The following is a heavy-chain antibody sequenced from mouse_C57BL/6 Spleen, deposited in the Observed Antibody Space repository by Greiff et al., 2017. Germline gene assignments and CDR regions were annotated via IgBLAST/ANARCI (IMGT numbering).Heavy chain of an antibody. J-gene: IGHJ1*03. CDR2: IYPGDGDT. Sequence: QVQLKESGPELVKPGASVKISCKASGYAFSSSWMNWVKQRPGKGLEWIGRIYPGDGDTNYNGKFKGKATLTADKSSSTAYMQLSSLTSEDSAVYFCARSLGHFDVWGTGTTVTVSS. CDR3: ARSLGHFDV. V-gene: IGHV1-82*01. CDR1: GYAFSSSW.